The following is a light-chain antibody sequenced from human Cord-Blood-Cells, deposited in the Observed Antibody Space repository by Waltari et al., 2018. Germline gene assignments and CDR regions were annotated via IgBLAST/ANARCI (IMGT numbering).Light chain of an antibody. CDR1: QGINME. CDR3: QQDYTFPFT. CDR2: GAS. Sequence: DIQMTQSPSSLSASIGDAVTITCRASQGINMELDWYQQKPGRAPTLLIYGASNLYTGVSSRFGGSGSGTDFTLTISSLQPEDVATYYCQQDYTFPFTFGPGTKLDIK. J-gene: IGKJ3*01. V-gene: IGKV1-27*01.